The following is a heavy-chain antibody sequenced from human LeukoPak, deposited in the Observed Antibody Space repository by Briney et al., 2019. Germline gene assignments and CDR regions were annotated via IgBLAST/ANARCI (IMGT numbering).Heavy chain of an antibody. V-gene: IGHV3-21*01. D-gene: IGHD2-15*01. CDR1: GFTFSSYS. J-gene: IGHJ3*02. CDR2: ISSTNGYI. CDR3: GRDGGCSGGSCSPPGAFDI. Sequence: GGSLRLSCAASGFTFSSYSMNWVRQAPGKGLEWVSYISSTNGYIYYADSVRGRFTISRDNAKNSLYLQMNSLRAEDTAVYYCGRDGGCSGGSCSPPGAFDIWGQGTMVTVSS.